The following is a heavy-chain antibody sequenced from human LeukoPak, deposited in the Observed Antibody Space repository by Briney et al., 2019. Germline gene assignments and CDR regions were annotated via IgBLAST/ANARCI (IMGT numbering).Heavy chain of an antibody. V-gene: IGHV3-74*01. CDR2: INGGGRTT. CDR3: TRPIRGYDGFDL. Sequence: GGSLRLSCAASGFTFSNYWMYWVRQGPGKGLVWVSRINGGGRTTNYADSVKGRFTISRDNAKNTMYLQMNSLRAEDTAIYYCTRPIRGYDGFDLWGQGTMVTVPS. D-gene: IGHD5-12*01. J-gene: IGHJ3*01. CDR1: GFTFSNYW.